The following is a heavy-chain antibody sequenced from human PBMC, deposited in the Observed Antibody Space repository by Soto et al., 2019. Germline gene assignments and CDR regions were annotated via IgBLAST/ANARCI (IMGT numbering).Heavy chain of an antibody. CDR2: ISHDGSNK. CDR3: XXHLLXVXGYXHGMDV. CDR1: GFTFSSYG. J-gene: IGHJ6*02. Sequence: QVQLVESGGGVVQPGRSLRLSCAASGFTFSSYGMHWVRQAPGKGLEXXAVISHDGSNKYFADSVKGRFTISRDNSQXXXXXXXXXXXXXXXXXXXXXXHLLXVXGYXHGMDVWGQGTTVTVSS. V-gene: IGHV3-30*03.